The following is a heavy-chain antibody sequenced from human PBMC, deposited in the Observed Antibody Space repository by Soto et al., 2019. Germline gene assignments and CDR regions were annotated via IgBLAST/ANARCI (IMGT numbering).Heavy chain of an antibody. J-gene: IGHJ4*02. CDR2: INHSGST. D-gene: IGHD3-10*01. CDR1: GGSFSGYY. Sequence: QVQLQQWGAGLLKPSETLSLTCAVYGGSFSGYYWSWIRQPPGKGLEWIGEINHSGSTNYNPSLKSRVTISVDTSKNQFSLKLSSATAADTAVYYCARGVLLWFGEKPYYFDYWGQGTLVTVFS. CDR3: ARGVLLWFGEKPYYFDY. V-gene: IGHV4-34*01.